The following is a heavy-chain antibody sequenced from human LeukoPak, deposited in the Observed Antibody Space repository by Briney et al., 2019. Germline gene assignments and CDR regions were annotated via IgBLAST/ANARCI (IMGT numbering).Heavy chain of an antibody. J-gene: IGHJ5*01. D-gene: IGHD2-2*02. CDR1: GYSISSGYY. CDR3: ARGGIPNFDP. Sequence: SETLSLTCAVSGYSISSGYYWGWIRQPPGKGLEWIGSIYHSGSTYYNPSLKSRVTISVDPSKNQFSLKLRSVTAADTAVYYCARGGIPNFDPWGQGTLVTVSS. CDR2: IYHSGST. V-gene: IGHV4-38-2*01.